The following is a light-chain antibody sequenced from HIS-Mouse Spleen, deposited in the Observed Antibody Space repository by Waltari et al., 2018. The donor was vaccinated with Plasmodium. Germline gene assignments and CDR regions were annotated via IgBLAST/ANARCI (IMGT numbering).Light chain of an antibody. CDR3: QAWDSSTVV. CDR1: NLGYNS. Sequence: SYELTQPPSVSVSPGQTASITCSGDNLGYNSACWYQQKPGQAPVLVIYQDTKRPSGIPERFSGSNSGNTATLTISGTQAMDEADYYCQAWDSSTVVFGGGTKLTVL. CDR2: QDT. V-gene: IGLV3-1*01. J-gene: IGLJ2*01.